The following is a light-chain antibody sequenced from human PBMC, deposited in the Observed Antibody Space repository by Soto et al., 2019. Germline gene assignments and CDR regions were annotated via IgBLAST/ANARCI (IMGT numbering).Light chain of an antibody. CDR2: YNN. V-gene: IGLV1-40*01. CDR3: QSYDSRLSHVV. J-gene: IGLJ2*01. CDR1: RSNIGAGYD. Sequence: QSVLTQPPSVSGAPGQRVTISCTGSRSNIGAGYDVHWYQQLPGTAPKLLIYYNNNRPSGVPDRFSGSKSGTSASLAITGLQAEDEADYYCQSYDSRLSHVVFGGGTKLTVL.